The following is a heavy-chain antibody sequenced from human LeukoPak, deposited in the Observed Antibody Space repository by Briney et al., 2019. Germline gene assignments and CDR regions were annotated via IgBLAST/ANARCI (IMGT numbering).Heavy chain of an antibody. Sequence: QPGGSLRLSCAGSGFSISNYGMNWVRQAPGKGLEWLSYIRSDSSTKYYADSVEGRFTISRDNAQNSLYLQMNSLRDEDSGVYFCARDYGRWHGDFDVWGQGTMVTVSS. D-gene: IGHD2-15*01. V-gene: IGHV3-48*02. CDR2: IRSDSSTK. CDR1: GFSISNYG. CDR3: ARDYGRWHGDFDV. J-gene: IGHJ3*01.